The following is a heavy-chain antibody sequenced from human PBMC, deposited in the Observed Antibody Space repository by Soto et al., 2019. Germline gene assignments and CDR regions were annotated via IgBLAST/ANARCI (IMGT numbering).Heavy chain of an antibody. CDR1: GFTLSSHS. CDR3: ATPIFGVVIDY. J-gene: IGHJ4*02. Sequence: EVQLVESGGGLVKPGGSLRLSCVASGFTLSSHSMNWVRQAPGKGLEWVSSISSSSGYIYYADSVNGRVTVSGDNAKNSLYLQMNSLRAADPAVYYCATPIFGVVIDYWGQGTLVTVSS. CDR2: ISSSSGYI. D-gene: IGHD3-3*01. V-gene: IGHV3-21*06.